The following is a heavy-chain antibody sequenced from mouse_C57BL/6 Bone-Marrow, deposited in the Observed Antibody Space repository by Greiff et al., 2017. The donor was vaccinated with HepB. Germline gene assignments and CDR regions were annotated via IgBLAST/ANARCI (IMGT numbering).Heavy chain of an antibody. CDR1: GYTFTSYW. CDR3: ARGGVYYSILFAY. V-gene: IGHV1-72*01. CDR2: IDPNSGGT. Sequence: QVQLQQSGAELVKPGASVKLSCKASGYTFTSYWMHWVKQRPGRGLEWIGRIDPNSGGTKYNEKFKSKATLTVDKPSSTAYMQLSSPTSEDSAVYYCARGGVYYSILFAYWGQGTLVTVSA. D-gene: IGHD2-5*01. J-gene: IGHJ3*01.